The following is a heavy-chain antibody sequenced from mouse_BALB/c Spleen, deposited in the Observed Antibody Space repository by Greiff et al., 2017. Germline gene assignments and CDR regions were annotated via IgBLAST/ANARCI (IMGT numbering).Heavy chain of an antibody. CDR2: IDPENGDT. D-gene: IGHD1-1*02. V-gene: IGHV14-4*02. CDR3: NAGYGHIPFDY. J-gene: IGHJ2*01. CDR1: GFNIKDYY. Sequence: VQLQQSGAELVRSGASVKLSCTASGFNIKDYYMHWVKQRPEQGLEWIGWIDPENGDTEYAPKFQGKATMTADTSSNTAYLQLSSLTSEDTAVYYCNAGYGHIPFDYWGQGTTLTVSS.